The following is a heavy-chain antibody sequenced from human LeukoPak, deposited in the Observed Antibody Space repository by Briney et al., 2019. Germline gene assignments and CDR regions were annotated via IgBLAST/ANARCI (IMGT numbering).Heavy chain of an antibody. CDR1: GFTFSHHA. CDR2: IWYDGAQK. CDR3: AKDFGGYYYGTSGPDY. Sequence: PGRSLRLSCETSGFTFSHHAMHWVRQAPGKGLEWVAAIWYDGAQKYYADSLRGRCTISRDNSKSTLYLEMNSLRAEDTAVYYCAKDFGGYYYGTSGPDYWGQGTLVTVAS. D-gene: IGHD3-22*01. V-gene: IGHV3-33*06. J-gene: IGHJ4*02.